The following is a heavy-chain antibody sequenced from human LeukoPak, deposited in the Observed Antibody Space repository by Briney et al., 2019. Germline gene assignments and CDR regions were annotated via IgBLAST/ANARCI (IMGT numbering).Heavy chain of an antibody. D-gene: IGHD3-22*01. CDR2: IYYSGST. J-gene: IGHJ5*02. CDR1: DVSINGYY. CDR3: ARAKYYYDSSGYPGNWFDP. V-gene: IGHV4-59*01. Sequence: SETLSLTCTVSDVSINGYYWSWIRQPPGKGLEWIGYIYYSGSTNYNPSLKSRVTISVDTSKNQFSLKLSSVTAADTAVYYCARAKYYYDSSGYPGNWFDPWGQGTLVTVSS.